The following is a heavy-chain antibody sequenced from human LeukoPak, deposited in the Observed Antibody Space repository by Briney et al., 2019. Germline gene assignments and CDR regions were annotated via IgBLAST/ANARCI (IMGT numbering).Heavy chain of an antibody. D-gene: IGHD3-22*01. CDR3: ARGDAGWGYYDSSGYGH. J-gene: IGHJ4*02. Sequence: GGSLRLSGAASGFPFSSYSMNGVRQAPGKGLGWGSYISSSSSTIYYADPVKGRFTISRDNAKNSLYLQMNSLRAEDTAVYYCARGDAGWGYYDSSGYGHWGQGTLVTVSS. CDR1: GFPFSSYS. V-gene: IGHV3-48*04. CDR2: ISSSSSTI.